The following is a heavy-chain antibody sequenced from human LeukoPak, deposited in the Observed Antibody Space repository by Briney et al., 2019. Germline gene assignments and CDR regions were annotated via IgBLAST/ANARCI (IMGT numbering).Heavy chain of an antibody. V-gene: IGHV3-9*01. CDR3: AKGHLAVAGGYYFDS. CDR2: ISWNSGRI. CDR1: GFTVDDYA. Sequence: GRSLRLSCAASGFTVDDYAMHWGRQVPGKGLEWVSGISWNSGRIAYADSLKGRFTISRDNAKNSLYLEMNSLRPEDTAFYYCAKGHLAVAGGYYFDSWGQGTLVTVSS. D-gene: IGHD6-19*01. J-gene: IGHJ4*02.